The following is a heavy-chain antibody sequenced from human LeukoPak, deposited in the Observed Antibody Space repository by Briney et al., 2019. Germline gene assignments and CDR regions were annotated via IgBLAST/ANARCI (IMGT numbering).Heavy chain of an antibody. V-gene: IGHV3-49*04. J-gene: IGHJ4*02. CDR1: GFTFSNYA. CDR2: IRSKGYGGTT. Sequence: QPGGSLRLSCAASGFTFSNYAMSWVRQAPGKGLEWVSFIRSKGYGGTTEYAASVKGRFSISRDDSKSSVYLQMNSLKTEDTAVYYCCRGRQFPPYYFDYWGQGTLVTVSS. D-gene: IGHD6-19*01. CDR3: CRGRQFPPYYFDY.